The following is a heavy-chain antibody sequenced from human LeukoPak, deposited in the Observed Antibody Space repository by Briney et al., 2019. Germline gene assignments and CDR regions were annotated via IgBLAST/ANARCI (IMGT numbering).Heavy chain of an antibody. CDR1: GYTFSSYG. V-gene: IGHV1-18*01. J-gene: IGHJ6*03. D-gene: IGHD2-15*01. CDR2: ISAYNGNT. CDR3: ARDARCSGGSCYSSYYYYYMDV. Sequence: ASVKVSCKASGYTFSSYGISWVRQAPGQGLEWMGWISAYNGNTNYAQKLQGRVTMTTDTSTNTAYMELRSLRSDDTAVYYCARDARCSGGSCYSSYYYYYMDVWGKGTTVTVSS.